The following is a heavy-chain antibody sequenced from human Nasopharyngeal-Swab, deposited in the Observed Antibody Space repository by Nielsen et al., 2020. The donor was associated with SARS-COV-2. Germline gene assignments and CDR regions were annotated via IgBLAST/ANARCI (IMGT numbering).Heavy chain of an antibody. V-gene: IGHV3-7*01. Sequence: GESLTLSCAASAFTFSSSWMSWVRQAPGKGLEWVANIKQDGSEKYYVESVKGRFTISRGNAKNSLYLQMNSLRAEDTAVYYCARDRLDYGDYWGQGTLVTVSS. CDR1: AFTFSSSW. CDR3: ARDRLDYGDY. J-gene: IGHJ4*02. CDR2: IKQDGSEK.